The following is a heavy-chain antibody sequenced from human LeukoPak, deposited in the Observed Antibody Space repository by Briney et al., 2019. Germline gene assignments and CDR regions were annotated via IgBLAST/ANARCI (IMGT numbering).Heavy chain of an antibody. D-gene: IGHD2-2*01. CDR1: GFTSSSYA. CDR3: ARVVRDIVVVPYYYYGMVV. Sequence: HAGRSLRLSCAASGFTSSSYAMPWVRQAPGKGLEWVAAISYDGSNKYYADSVKRRFTISRDNSKNTLYLQMGSLRAEDTAVYYCARVVRDIVVVPYYYYGMVVWGQGTTVTVSS. CDR2: ISYDGSNK. J-gene: IGHJ6*01. V-gene: IGHV3-30-3*01.